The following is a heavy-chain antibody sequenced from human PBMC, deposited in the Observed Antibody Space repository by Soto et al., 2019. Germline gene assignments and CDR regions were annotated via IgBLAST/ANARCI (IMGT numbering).Heavy chain of an antibody. Sequence: QVQLVESGGGVVQPGRSLRLSCAASGFTFSSYGMHWVRQAPGKGLEWVAVISYDGSNKYYADSVKGRFTISRDNSKNTLYLQMNSLRAEDTAVYYCAKDPHSSSWYRYFDYWGQGTLVTVSS. CDR1: GFTFSSYG. D-gene: IGHD6-13*01. CDR2: ISYDGSNK. J-gene: IGHJ4*02. V-gene: IGHV3-30*18. CDR3: AKDPHSSSWYRYFDY.